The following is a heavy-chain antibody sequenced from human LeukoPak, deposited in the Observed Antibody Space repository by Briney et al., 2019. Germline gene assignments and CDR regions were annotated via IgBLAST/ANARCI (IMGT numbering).Heavy chain of an antibody. V-gene: IGHV1-69*13. CDR2: IIPIFGTA. Sequence: GASVKVSCKASGGTFSSYAISWVRQAPGQGLEWMGGIIPIFGTANYAQKFQGRVTITADESTSTAYMELSSLRSEDTAVYYCARNKAFYGPILLSYGMDVWGQGTTVTVSS. CDR3: ARNKAFYGPILLSYGMDV. D-gene: IGHD4-17*01. CDR1: GGTFSSYA. J-gene: IGHJ6*02.